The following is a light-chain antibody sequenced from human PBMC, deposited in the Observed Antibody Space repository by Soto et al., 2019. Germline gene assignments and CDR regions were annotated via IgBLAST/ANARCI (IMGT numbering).Light chain of an antibody. CDR2: DAP. J-gene: IGKJ2*01. Sequence: EIVVTQSPGTMSLSPGQRATLSCRASETISRSYVAWYQQTPGRPPRLVIYDAPSRATGIPDRFSGSGAGTDFRLTISRREPEDFAVYFFQQCVESPFTFGQGTKLEIK. V-gene: IGKV3-20*01. CDR3: QQCVESPFT. CDR1: ETISRSY.